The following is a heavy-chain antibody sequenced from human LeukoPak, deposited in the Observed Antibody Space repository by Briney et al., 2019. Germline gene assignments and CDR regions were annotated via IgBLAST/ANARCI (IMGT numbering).Heavy chain of an antibody. J-gene: IGHJ6*03. Sequence: GGSLRLSCAASGFTFSSYWMSWVRQAPGKGLEWVANIKQDGSEKYYVDSVKGRFTISRDNAKNSLYLQMNSLRAEDTAVYYCATGPTMVRGVIPRLYYYYYMDVWGKGTTVTISS. CDR3: ATGPTMVRGVIPRLYYYYYMDV. CDR1: GFTFSSYW. CDR2: IKQDGSEK. D-gene: IGHD3-10*01. V-gene: IGHV3-7*01.